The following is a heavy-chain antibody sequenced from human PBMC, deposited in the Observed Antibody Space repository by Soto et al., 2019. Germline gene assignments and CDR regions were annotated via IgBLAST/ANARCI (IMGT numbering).Heavy chain of an antibody. CDR1: GFTFSNAW. J-gene: IGHJ6*02. D-gene: IGHD3-10*01. V-gene: IGHV3-15*07. CDR3: TTSSMVRGVIKRPDHYYYYGMDV. Sequence: EVQLVESGGGLVKPGGSLRLSCAASGFTFSNAWMNWVRQAPGKGLEWVGRIKSKTDGGTTDYAAPVKGRFTISRDDSKNTLYLQMNSLKTEDTAVYYCTTSSMVRGVIKRPDHYYYYGMDVWGQGTTVTVSS. CDR2: IKSKTDGGTT.